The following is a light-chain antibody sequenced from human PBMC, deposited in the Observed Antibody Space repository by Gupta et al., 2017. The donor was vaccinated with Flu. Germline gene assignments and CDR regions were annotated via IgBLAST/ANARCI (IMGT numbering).Light chain of an antibody. V-gene: IGLV2-14*03. CDR3: NSFTVRNCV. J-gene: IGLJ2*01. CDR1: ISDVGGYYY. Sequence: QSALTQPASVSGSPDQSITISRTGTISDVGGYYYVSWYQQHPGKAPNPIIYDVHSRPSGISNRFSGAKSATTASLTISGLQAEDECYYYCNSFTVRNCVFGGGTKLTVL. CDR2: DVH.